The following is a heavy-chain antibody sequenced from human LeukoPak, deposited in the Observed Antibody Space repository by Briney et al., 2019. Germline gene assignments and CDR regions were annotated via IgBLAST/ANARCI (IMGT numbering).Heavy chain of an antibody. D-gene: IGHD2-8*01. CDR3: AKGGVYDYYYYMDV. V-gene: IGHV3-30*02. CDR2: IWYGGSNK. CDR1: GFTFSSYG. J-gene: IGHJ6*03. Sequence: GGSLRLSCAASGFTFSSYGMHWVRQAPGKGLEWVAVIWYGGSNKYYADSVKGRFTISRDNSKNTLYLQMNSLRAEDTAVYYCAKGGVYDYYYYMDVWGKGTTVTVSS.